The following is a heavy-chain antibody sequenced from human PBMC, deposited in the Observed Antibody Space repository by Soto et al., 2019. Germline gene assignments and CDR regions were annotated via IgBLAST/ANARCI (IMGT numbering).Heavy chain of an antibody. CDR2: INPNSGGT. V-gene: IGHV1-2*02. CDR3: AREDLKN. Sequence: ASVKVSCKASGGTFSSYAISWVRQAPGQGLEWMGWINPNSGGTNYAQKFQGRVTMTRDTSISTAYMELSRLRSDDTAVYYCAREDLKNWGQGTLVTVSS. CDR1: GGTFSSYA. J-gene: IGHJ4*02.